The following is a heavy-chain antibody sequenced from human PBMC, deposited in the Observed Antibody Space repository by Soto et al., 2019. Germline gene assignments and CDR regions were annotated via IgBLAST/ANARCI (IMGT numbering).Heavy chain of an antibody. CDR1: GYDFTTYG. CDR2: ISAHNGNT. J-gene: IGHJ4*02. CDR3: SRGRYGYC. Sequence: QVHLVQSGAEVKKPGASVKVSCKGSGYDFTTYGITWVRQAPGQGLEWMAWISAHNGNTDYAQKLQGRVTVTRDTSTSTAYMELRSLRSGATAMYYCSRGRYGYCWGRAALITVSS. V-gene: IGHV1-18*01. D-gene: IGHD1-1*01.